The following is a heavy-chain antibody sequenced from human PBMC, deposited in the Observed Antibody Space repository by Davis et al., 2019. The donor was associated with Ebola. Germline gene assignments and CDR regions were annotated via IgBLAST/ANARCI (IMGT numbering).Heavy chain of an antibody. CDR1: GGSISSYY. Sequence: PSETLSLTCTVSGGSISSYYWSWIRQPAGKGLEWIGRIYTSGSTNYNPSLKSRVTMSVDTSKNQFSLKLSSVTAADTAVYYCARGGPAASRRGVVRWSWFDPWGQGTLVTVSS. V-gene: IGHV4-4*07. J-gene: IGHJ5*02. D-gene: IGHD2-2*01. CDR2: IYTSGST. CDR3: ARGGPAASRRGVVRWSWFDP.